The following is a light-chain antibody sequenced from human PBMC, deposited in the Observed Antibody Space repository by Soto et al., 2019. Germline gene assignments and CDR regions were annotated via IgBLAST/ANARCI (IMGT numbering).Light chain of an antibody. CDR1: SGSVSTNYY. Sequence: QAVVTQEPSFSVSPGGTVTLTCGLSSGSVSTNYYPTWYQQTPGQAPRTLIYSTSTRSSGVPERFSGSILGNKAALTITGAQADDESHYYCVLYMGSGVWVFGGGTKVTVL. CDR3: VLYMGSGVWV. V-gene: IGLV8-61*01. CDR2: STS. J-gene: IGLJ3*02.